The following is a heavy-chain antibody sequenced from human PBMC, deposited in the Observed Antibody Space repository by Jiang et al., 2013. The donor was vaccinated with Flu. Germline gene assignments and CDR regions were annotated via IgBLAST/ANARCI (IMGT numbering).Heavy chain of an antibody. CDR2: ISTSGTYT. D-gene: IGHD5-24*01. CDR3: AIHGSS. CDR1: GFTFSDYY. Sequence: QLVESGGDLVKPGGSLRLSCATSGFTFSDYYMTWIRQAPGRGLEWISYISTSGTYTSYADSVKGRFTISRDNTENLLFLQMNSLRAEDTAVYYCAIHGSSWGQGTLVTVSS. J-gene: IGHJ4*02. V-gene: IGHV3-11*05.